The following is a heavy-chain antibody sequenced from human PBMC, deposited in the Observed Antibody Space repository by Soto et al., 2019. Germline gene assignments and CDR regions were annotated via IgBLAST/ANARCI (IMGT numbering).Heavy chain of an antibody. D-gene: IGHD6-13*01. J-gene: IGHJ3*02. CDR1: GFTFSSYG. CDR3: ANPLSGASSSWWDDAFDI. V-gene: IGHV3-30*18. Sequence: GGSLRLSCAASGFTFSSYGMHWVRQAPGKGLEWVAVISYDGSNKYYADSVKGRFTISRDNSKNTLYLQMNSLRAEDTAVYYCANPLSGASSSWWDDAFDIWGQGTMVTVSS. CDR2: ISYDGSNK.